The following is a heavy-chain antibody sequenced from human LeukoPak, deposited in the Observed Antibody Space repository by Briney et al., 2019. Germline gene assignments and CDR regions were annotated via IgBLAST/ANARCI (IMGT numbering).Heavy chain of an antibody. CDR3: ARYTTVAAFDY. D-gene: IGHD6-19*01. V-gene: IGHV4-59*11. CDR2: NYYSGTT. Sequence: SETLSLTCTVSGGSISNHYWSWIRQPPGKALEWIGYNYYSGTTNSNPSLKSRVTISVDKSKNQFSLNLSPVTPADTAVYYCARYTTVAAFDYWGQGTLVTVSS. J-gene: IGHJ4*02. CDR1: GGSISNHY.